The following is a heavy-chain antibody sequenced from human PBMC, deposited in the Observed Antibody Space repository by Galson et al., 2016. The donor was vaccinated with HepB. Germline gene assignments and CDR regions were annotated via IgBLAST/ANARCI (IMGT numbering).Heavy chain of an antibody. J-gene: IGHJ5*02. Sequence: SVKVSCKASGGTFSSDSINWVRQAPGQGLEWMGGIIPVFGTTDYAQKFQGRVTITADKSTRIAYIELSRLRSEDTAVYYCARRCSGGSCYFWFDPWGQGTLVTFSS. D-gene: IGHD2-15*01. CDR2: IIPVFGTT. CDR3: ARRCSGGSCYFWFDP. V-gene: IGHV1-69*06. CDR1: GGTFSSDS.